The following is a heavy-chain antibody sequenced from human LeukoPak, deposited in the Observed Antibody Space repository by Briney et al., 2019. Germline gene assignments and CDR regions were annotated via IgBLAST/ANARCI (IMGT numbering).Heavy chain of an antibody. D-gene: IGHD3-10*01. CDR3: ARDQNYCTSGSLFDY. CDR2: INPRDGTT. CDR1: GYTFINYF. V-gene: IGHV1-46*01. Sequence: ASVKVSCKASGYTFINYFMHWVRQAPGQGLEWMGLINPRDGTTIYAQKFEGRATMTRDTSTSTVYMDLSSLRSEDTAVYYCARDQNYCTSGSLFDYWGQGTLVTVSS. J-gene: IGHJ4*02.